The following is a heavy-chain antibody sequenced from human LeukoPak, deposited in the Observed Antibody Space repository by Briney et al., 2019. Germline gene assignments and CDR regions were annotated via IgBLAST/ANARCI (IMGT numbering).Heavy chain of an antibody. Sequence: ASVKVSCKVSGYTLTELSMHWVRQAPGQGLEWMGWINTNTGNPTYAQGFTGRFVFSLDTSVTTAYLQISSLKAEDTAVYYCAREEYYDSSAPTNFDYWGQGTLVTVSS. V-gene: IGHV7-4-1*02. CDR2: INTNTGNP. CDR1: GYTLTELS. CDR3: AREEYYDSSAPTNFDY. J-gene: IGHJ4*02. D-gene: IGHD3-22*01.